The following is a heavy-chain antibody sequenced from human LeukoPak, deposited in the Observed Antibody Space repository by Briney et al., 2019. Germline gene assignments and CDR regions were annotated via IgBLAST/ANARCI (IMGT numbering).Heavy chain of an antibody. V-gene: IGHV1-2*02. CDR3: ARTEIRFLEWLDAFDI. Sequence: ASVKVSCKASGYTFTGYYMHWVRQAPGQGLEWMGWINPNSGGTNYAQKFQGRVTMTRDTSISTAYMELSRLRSDDTAVYYCARTEIRFLEWLDAFDIWAKGQWSPSLQ. CDR2: INPNSGGT. J-gene: IGHJ3*02. CDR1: GYTFTGYY. D-gene: IGHD3-3*01.